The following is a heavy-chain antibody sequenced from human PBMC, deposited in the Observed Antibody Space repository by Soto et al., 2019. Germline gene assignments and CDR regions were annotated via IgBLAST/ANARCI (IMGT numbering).Heavy chain of an antibody. V-gene: IGHV3-53*01. CDR3: ASIAVAEGFDP. D-gene: IGHD6-19*01. CDR1: GFNVSYNY. J-gene: IGHJ5*02. Sequence: GGSLRLSCAASGFNVSYNYMSWVRQAPGKGLEWVSVIYSGGSTYYAESVKGRFTISRDNSKNTVYLQMNSLRVEDTAVYYCASIAVAEGFDPWGQGTLVTVSS. CDR2: IYSGGST.